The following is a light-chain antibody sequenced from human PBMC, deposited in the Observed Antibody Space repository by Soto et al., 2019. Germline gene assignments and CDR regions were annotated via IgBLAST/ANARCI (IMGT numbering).Light chain of an antibody. CDR1: SGHSSYA. J-gene: IGLJ2*01. CDR2: LDSDGSH. Sequence: QSVLTQSPSASASLGASVKLTCTLSSGHSSYAIAWHQQQPEKGPRYLMKLDSDGSHTKGDAIPDRFSGSSPGAERYLTISSLQSEDEADYYCQTWGTGIHVVFGGGTKQTVL. CDR3: QTWGTGIHVV. V-gene: IGLV4-69*01.